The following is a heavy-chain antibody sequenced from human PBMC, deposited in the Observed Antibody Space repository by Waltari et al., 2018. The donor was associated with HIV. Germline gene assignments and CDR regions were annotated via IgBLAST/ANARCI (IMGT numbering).Heavy chain of an antibody. CDR3: ARLPYSGSYYFDY. Sequence: QVQLRESGPGLVKPSQPLSLTCTLSVGSISRGSYYWSCIRKPAGKGLEWIGSIYTSGSTNYNPSLKSRVTISVDTAKNQFSMKLSSVTAADTAVYYCARLPYSGSYYFDYWGQGTLVTVSS. CDR2: IYTSGST. V-gene: IGHV4-61*02. J-gene: IGHJ4*02. D-gene: IGHD1-26*01. CDR1: VGSISRGSYY.